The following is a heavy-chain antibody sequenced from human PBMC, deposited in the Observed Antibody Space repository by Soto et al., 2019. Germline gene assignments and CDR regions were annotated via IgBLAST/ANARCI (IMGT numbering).Heavy chain of an antibody. J-gene: IGHJ6*02. D-gene: IGHD3-10*01. CDR3: AGQPTAGSYYDLGSYYYYYAMDV. V-gene: IGHV4-30-4*01. CDR1: GGSISSGDHY. Sequence: SSQTLSVTWSVSGGSISSGDHYWNWIRHPPGKGLEWIGHIYYSGSRYYNSSLKSRVTISLDTSKNQFSLKLSSVTAADTAVYYCAGQPTAGSYYDLGSYYYYYAMDVWGQGSTVTVS. CDR2: IYYSGSR.